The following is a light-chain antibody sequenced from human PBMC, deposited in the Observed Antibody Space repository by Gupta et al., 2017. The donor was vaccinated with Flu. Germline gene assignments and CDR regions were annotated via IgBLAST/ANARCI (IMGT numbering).Light chain of an antibody. CDR2: DVR. Sequence: QSITISCTGSSSDIGANDYVSWYQLRPGTAPKLLIYDVRSRPSGVSYRFSGSKSGLTASLTISGLQPEDEADYYCSSYTGTTTLFGGGTRVTVL. J-gene: IGLJ3*02. CDR3: SSYTGTTTL. V-gene: IGLV2-14*04. CDR1: SSDIGANDY.